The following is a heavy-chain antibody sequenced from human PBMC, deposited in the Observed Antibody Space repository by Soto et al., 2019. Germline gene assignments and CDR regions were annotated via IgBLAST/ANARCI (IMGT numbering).Heavy chain of an antibody. CDR2: IYYSGST. CDR1: GGSISSYY. Sequence: QVQLQESGPGLVKPSETLALICTVSGGSISSYYWSWIRQPPGKGLEWIGYIYYSGSTNYNPSLKSRVTTSVDTSKNQFSLKLSSVTAADTAVYYCASSPTVSDYYYYYYMDVWGKGTTVTVSS. CDR3: ASSPTVSDYYYYYYMDV. D-gene: IGHD4-17*01. V-gene: IGHV4-59*08. J-gene: IGHJ6*03.